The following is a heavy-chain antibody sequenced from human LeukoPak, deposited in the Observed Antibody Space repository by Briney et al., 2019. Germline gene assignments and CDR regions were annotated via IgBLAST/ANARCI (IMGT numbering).Heavy chain of an antibody. CDR2: VSTSSSYI. D-gene: IGHD1-26*01. Sequence: GGSLRLSCAASGFTFSSYNMNWVRQAPGKGLEWVSSVSTSSSYIYYADSVKGRFTISRDNAKNSLYLQMNSLRAEDTAVYYCARDFTRYSGSYEAPWGQGTLVTVSS. V-gene: IGHV3-21*01. CDR3: ARDFTRYSGSYEAP. CDR1: GFTFSSYN. J-gene: IGHJ5*02.